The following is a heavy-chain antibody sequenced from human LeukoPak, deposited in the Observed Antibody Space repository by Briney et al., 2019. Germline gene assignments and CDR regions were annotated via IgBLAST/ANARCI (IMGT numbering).Heavy chain of an antibody. CDR1: GYTFTSYD. Sequence: ASVKVSCKASGYTFTSYDINWVRQATGQGLEWMGWMNPNSGNTGYAQKFQGRVTMTRDTSISTAYMELSRLRSDDTAVYYCARDSSGYYPDAFDIWGQGTMVTVSS. CDR2: MNPNSGNT. J-gene: IGHJ3*02. CDR3: ARDSSGYYPDAFDI. D-gene: IGHD3-22*01. V-gene: IGHV1-8*01.